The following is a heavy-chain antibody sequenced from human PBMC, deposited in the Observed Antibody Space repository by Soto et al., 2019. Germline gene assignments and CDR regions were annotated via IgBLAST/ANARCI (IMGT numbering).Heavy chain of an antibody. CDR1: DDSTRSRYW. CDR2: VKQSVTS. Sequence: SETLSLTCGVFDDSTRSRYWWTWLRRPPGRGLEWVGEVKQSVTSNYNPALKSRVTISVDTSKNHFSLTMTSLTAADTAVYYCASARTSSAVDFDYWGQGTLVTVSS. J-gene: IGHJ4*02. CDR3: ASARTSSAVDFDY. V-gene: IGHV4-4*02. D-gene: IGHD6-19*01.